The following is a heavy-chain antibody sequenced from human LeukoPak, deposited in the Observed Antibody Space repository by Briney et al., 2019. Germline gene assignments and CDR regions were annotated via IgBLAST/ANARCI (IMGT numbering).Heavy chain of an antibody. D-gene: IGHD5-18*01. CDR1: GFGFSYAW. Sequence: GGSLRLSCAASGFGFSYAWMSWVRQAPWKGPEWIGRIKRKSDGETTDYAAPVKGRFTISRDDSKNTLFLQMNSLKTEDTAFYYCTTAPSGYAYMNGWHLDYWGQGALVTVSS. J-gene: IGHJ4*02. CDR3: TTAPSGYAYMNGWHLDY. CDR2: IKRKSDGETT. V-gene: IGHV3-15*01.